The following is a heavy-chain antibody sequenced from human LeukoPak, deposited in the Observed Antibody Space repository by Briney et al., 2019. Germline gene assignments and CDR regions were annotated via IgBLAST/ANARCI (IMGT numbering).Heavy chain of an antibody. CDR1: GLTFSDSW. V-gene: IGHV3-7*01. CDR3: VYGGSYYIA. J-gene: IGHJ5*02. CDR2: IKEDGSEK. Sequence: GGSPRLSCAASGLTFSDSWMNWVRQAPGTGLELVANIKEDGSEKYYVDSVKGRFTISRDNAKNSLYLQMNSLRAEDTAVYYYVYGGSYYIAWGQGTLVTVSS. D-gene: IGHD1-26*01.